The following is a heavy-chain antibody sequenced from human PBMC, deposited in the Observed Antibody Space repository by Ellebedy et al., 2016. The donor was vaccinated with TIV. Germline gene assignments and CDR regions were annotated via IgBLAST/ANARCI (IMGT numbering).Heavy chain of an antibody. CDR3: ARDRSPYDSSGFDY. Sequence: SETLSLTXTVSGGSISSGGYYWSWIRQHPGKGLEWIGYIYYSGSTYYNPSLKSRVTISVDTSKNQFSLKLSSVTAADTAVYYCARDRSPYDSSGFDYWGQGTLVTVSS. CDR2: IYYSGST. V-gene: IGHV4-31*03. D-gene: IGHD3-22*01. CDR1: GGSISSGGYY. J-gene: IGHJ4*02.